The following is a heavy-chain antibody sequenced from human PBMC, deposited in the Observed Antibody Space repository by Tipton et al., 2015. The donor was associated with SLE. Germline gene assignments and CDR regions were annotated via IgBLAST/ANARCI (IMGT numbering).Heavy chain of an antibody. CDR2: IHDSEST. CDR1: GGSISGHY. Sequence: TLSLTCTVSGGSISGHYWNWIRQTPGKELEWLGYIHDSESTIYNPSLKSRLTMSIDTSKNQFSLNLSSVTTADTAVYYCARIHNYGDSYYYGVAVWGQGTTVTVSS. CDR3: ARIHNYGDSYYYGVAV. D-gene: IGHD4-17*01. V-gene: IGHV4-59*11. J-gene: IGHJ6*01.